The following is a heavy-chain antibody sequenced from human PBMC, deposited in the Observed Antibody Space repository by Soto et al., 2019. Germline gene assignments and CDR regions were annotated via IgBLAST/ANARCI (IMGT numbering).Heavy chain of an antibody. CDR2: IFWNDAK. J-gene: IGHJ4*02. Sequence: QITLKESGPTLVNPTQTLTLTCTFSGFSLTTSRVGVGWIRQPPGKALECLSLIFWNDAKRYSPSLRSRLNITKDAAKNQVVLIMTNVDPVDTATYYCAHGYANASLDYWGQGILVTVSS. CDR3: AHGYANASLDY. V-gene: IGHV2-5*01. CDR1: GFSLTTSRVG.